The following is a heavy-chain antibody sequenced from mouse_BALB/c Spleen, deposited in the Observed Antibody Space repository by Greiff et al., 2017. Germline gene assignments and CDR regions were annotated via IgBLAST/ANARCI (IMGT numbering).Heavy chain of an antibody. CDR3: TRDRRSLGAMDY. J-gene: IGHJ4*01. D-gene: IGHD4-1*01. V-gene: IGHV5-6-4*01. CDR1: GFTFSSYT. CDR2: ISSGGSYT. Sequence: EVMLVESGGGLVKPGGSLKLSCAASGFTFSSYTMSWVRQTPEKRLEWVATISSGGSYTYYPDSVKGRFTISRDNAKNTLYLQMSSLKSEDTAMYYCTRDRRSLGAMDYWGQGTSVTVSS.